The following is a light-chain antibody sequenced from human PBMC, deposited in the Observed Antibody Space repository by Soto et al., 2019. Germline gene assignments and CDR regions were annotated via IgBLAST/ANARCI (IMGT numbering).Light chain of an antibody. CDR1: QGISNY. CDR3: QKLDSYPIT. Sequence: IQLTQAPSSLCASVRDIVTITWRASQGISNYLAWYQQKPGKAPNLLIYAASTLQSGVPSRFSGSGSGTDFTLTISSLQPEDFATYYCQKLDSYPITCGQGTRREIK. J-gene: IGKJ5*01. V-gene: IGKV1-9*01. CDR2: AAS.